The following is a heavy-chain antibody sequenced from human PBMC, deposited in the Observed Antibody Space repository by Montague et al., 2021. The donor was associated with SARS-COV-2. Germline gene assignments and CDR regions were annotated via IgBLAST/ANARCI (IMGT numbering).Heavy chain of an antibody. CDR2: MYYTGRT. D-gene: IGHD3-3*01. J-gene: IGHJ5*02. CDR1: VSWNTGADR. V-gene: IGHV4-39*01. Sequence: SETLSLTCTRLVSWNTGADRKSTCLNPSHQKKPEGVLSMYYTGRTYYKPSLKSRVTMSVDTSENQFSLKLTSVTVADTALYYCARHGGVNEFDPWGQGTLVSGSS. CDR3: ARHGGVNEFDP.